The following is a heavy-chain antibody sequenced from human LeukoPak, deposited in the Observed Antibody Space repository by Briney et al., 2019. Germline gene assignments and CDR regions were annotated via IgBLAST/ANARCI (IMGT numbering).Heavy chain of an antibody. CDR1: GGSITSSSHY. CDR3: ARHESRDSSGYLRGYFDY. D-gene: IGHD3-22*01. V-gene: IGHV4-39*01. Sequence: PSETLSLTCTVSGGSITSSSHYWGWIRQPPGKGLEWIGSIYYSGSTYYNPSLKSRVTISVDTSKNQFSLKLSSVTAADTAVYYCARHESRDSSGYLRGYFDYWGQGTLVTVSS. CDR2: IYYSGST. J-gene: IGHJ4*02.